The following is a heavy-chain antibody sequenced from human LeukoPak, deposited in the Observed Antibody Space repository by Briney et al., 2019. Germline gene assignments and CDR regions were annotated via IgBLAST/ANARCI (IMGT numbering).Heavy chain of an antibody. J-gene: IGHJ4*02. Sequence: SETLSLTCAVYGGSFSGYYWSWIRQPPGKGPEWIGEINHSGSTNYNPSLKSRVTISVDTSKNQFSLKLSSVTAADTAVYYCARKKSIVGAAVDRFDYWGQGTLVTVSS. D-gene: IGHD1-26*01. CDR3: ARKKSIVGAAVDRFDY. V-gene: IGHV4-34*01. CDR1: GGSFSGYY. CDR2: INHSGST.